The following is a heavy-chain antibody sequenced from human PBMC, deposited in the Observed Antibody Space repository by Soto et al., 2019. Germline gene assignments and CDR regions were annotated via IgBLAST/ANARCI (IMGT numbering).Heavy chain of an antibody. J-gene: IGHJ4*02. CDR3: AKGTYDSSGYYTAPDY. D-gene: IGHD3-22*01. V-gene: IGHV3-9*01. Sequence: EVQLVESGGGLVQPGRSLRLSCAASGFSFDDYAMHWVRQAQGRGLEWVSGITWNSGYIGYADSVKGRFTISKDNAKNSLYLKMNSLRPEDTAVYYCAKGTYDSSGYYTAPDYWGQGTLVTVSS. CDR1: GFSFDDYA. CDR2: ITWNSGYI.